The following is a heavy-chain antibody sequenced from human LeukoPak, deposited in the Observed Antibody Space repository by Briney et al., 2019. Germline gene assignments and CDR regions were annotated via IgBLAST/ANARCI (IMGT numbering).Heavy chain of an antibody. Sequence: GGSLRLSCAASXXTFSSYAMHWVRQAPGKGLEWVAVISYDGSNKYYADSVKGRFTISRDNSKNTLYLQMNSLRAEDTAVYYCARGPSVWGQGTTVTVSS. V-gene: IGHV3-30-3*01. CDR1: XXTFSSYA. J-gene: IGHJ6*02. CDR3: ARGPSV. CDR2: ISYDGSNK.